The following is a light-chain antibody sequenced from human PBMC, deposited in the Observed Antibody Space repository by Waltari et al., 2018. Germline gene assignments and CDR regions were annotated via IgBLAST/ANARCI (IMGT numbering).Light chain of an antibody. CDR1: QSVLYSSSNKNY. V-gene: IGKV4-1*01. Sequence: DIVMTQSPDSLAVSLGERATINCKSSQSVLYSSSNKNYLAWYQQKPGQPPKLLIYWASTRESGVPDRVSGSGSGTDFTLTISSLQAEDVAVYYCQQYYSSLWTFGQGTKVEIK. CDR3: QQYYSSLWT. CDR2: WAS. J-gene: IGKJ1*01.